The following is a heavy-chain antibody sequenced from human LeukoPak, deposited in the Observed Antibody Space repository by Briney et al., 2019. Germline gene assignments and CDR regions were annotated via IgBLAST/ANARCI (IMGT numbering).Heavy chain of an antibody. CDR3: ARPYSSGWLT. J-gene: IGHJ5*02. CDR2: IYSGGST. CDR1: GFTFSSYE. Sequence: PGGSLRRSCAASGFTFSSYEMNWFRQAPGKGLEWVSVIYSGGSTYYADSVKGRFTISRDNSKNTLYLQMNSLRAEDTAVYYCARPYSSGWLTWGQGTLVTVSS. D-gene: IGHD6-19*01. V-gene: IGHV3-66*04.